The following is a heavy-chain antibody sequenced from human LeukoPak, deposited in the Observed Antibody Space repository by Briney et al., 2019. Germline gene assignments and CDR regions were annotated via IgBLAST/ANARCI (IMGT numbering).Heavy chain of an antibody. D-gene: IGHD2-2*01. Sequence: PGGSLRLSCAASGFSFSSYAMYWVRQAPGKGLEWVATISYDGSNKYYADSVKGRFTISRDNSKKTLYLQMTSLRVEDTAVYYCARAVGGTSRNWFDPWGQGTLVTVSS. V-gene: IGHV3-30*04. CDR1: GFSFSSYA. J-gene: IGHJ5*02. CDR2: ISYDGSNK. CDR3: ARAVGGTSRNWFDP.